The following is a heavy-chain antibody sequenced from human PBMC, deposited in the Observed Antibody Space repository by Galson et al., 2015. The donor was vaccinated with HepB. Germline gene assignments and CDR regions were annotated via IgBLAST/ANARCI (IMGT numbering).Heavy chain of an antibody. V-gene: IGHV3-23*01. Sequence: SLRLSCAASGFTFSTYAMSWVRQAPGKGLEWVSSISSSGASTYYADSVKGRFTISRDNSKNTLYLQMNSLRAEDTAVYYCARDTASGYYYYYYVDVWGKGTTVTVSS. J-gene: IGHJ6*03. CDR3: ARDTASGYYYYYYVDV. CDR1: GFTFSTYA. D-gene: IGHD3-10*01. CDR2: ISSSGAST.